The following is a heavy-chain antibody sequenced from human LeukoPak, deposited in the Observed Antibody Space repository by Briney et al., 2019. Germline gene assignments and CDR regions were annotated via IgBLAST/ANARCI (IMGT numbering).Heavy chain of an antibody. J-gene: IGHJ4*02. CDR1: GFTFSRYW. D-gene: IGHD5-24*01. CDR3: ARGKFMADYFDY. CDR2: IKQDGSEK. V-gene: IGHV3-7*04. Sequence: GGSLRLSCAASGFTFSRYWMSWVRQAPGKGLEWVANIKQDGSEKDYVDSVKGRFTISRDNAKNSLYLQMNSLTAEDTAVYYCARGKFMADYFDYWGQGTLVTVSS.